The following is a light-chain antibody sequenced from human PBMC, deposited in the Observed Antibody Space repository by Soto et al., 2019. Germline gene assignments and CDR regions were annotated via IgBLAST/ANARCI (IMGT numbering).Light chain of an antibody. CDR1: SSDVGNYNL. CDR3: CSYAAITTPVI. CDR2: EVS. Sequence: QYALTQPASVSGSPGQSITISCTGTSSDVGNYNLVSWYQQHPGKAPKLMIYEVSKRPSGVSDRFSGSKSGNTASLTISGLQAEDEADYFCCSYAAITTPVIFGGGTKVTVL. J-gene: IGLJ2*01. V-gene: IGLV2-23*02.